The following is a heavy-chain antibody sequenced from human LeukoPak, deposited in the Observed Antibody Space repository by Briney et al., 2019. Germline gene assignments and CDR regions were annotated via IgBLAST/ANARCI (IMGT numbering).Heavy chain of an antibody. CDR1: GGSIGSYY. V-gene: IGHV4-59*01. J-gene: IGHJ4*02. CDR2: IYYSGST. D-gene: IGHD1-26*01. CDR3: ARGSVHFDY. Sequence: SETLSLTCTVSGGSIGSYYWSWIRQPPGKGLEWIGYIYYSGSTNYNPSLKSRVTISVDTSKNQFSLKLSSVTAADTAVYYCARGSVHFDYWGQGTLVTVSS.